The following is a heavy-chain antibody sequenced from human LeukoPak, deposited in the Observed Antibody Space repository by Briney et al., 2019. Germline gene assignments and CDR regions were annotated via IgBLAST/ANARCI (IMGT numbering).Heavy chain of an antibody. Sequence: SGGSLRLSCAASGFTFSSYAMSWVRQAPEKGLEWVSAISGSGGSTYCADSVKGRFTISRDNSKNTLYLQMNSLRAEDTAVYYCAKDVSSSRLYYFDYWGQGTLVTVSS. V-gene: IGHV3-23*01. CDR3: AKDVSSSRLYYFDY. J-gene: IGHJ4*02. CDR1: GFTFSSYA. CDR2: ISGSGGST. D-gene: IGHD6-6*01.